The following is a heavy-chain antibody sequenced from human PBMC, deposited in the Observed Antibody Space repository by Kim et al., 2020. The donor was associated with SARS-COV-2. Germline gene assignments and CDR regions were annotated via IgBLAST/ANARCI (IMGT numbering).Heavy chain of an antibody. CDR1: GFTFSSYA. J-gene: IGHJ5*02. V-gene: IGHV3-23*01. CDR2: ISGSGGST. CDR3: AKAKIGYCSGGSCPTNWFDP. D-gene: IGHD2-15*01. Sequence: GGSLRLSCAASGFTFSSYAMSWVRQAPGKGLEWVSAISGSGGSTYYADSVKGRFTISRDNSKNTLYLQMNSLRAEDTAVYYCAKAKIGYCSGGSCPTNWFDPWGQGTLVTVSS.